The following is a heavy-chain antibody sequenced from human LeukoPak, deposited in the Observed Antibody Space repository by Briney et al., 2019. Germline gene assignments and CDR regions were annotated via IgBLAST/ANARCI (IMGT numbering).Heavy chain of an antibody. D-gene: IGHD6-13*01. V-gene: IGHV4-59*01. J-gene: IGHJ4*02. CDR3: ARVDPIATAGTFDY. CDR2: IYYSGST. Sequence: SETLSLTCSVSGGSISSYYWSWIRQPPGKGLEWIGYIYYSGSTNYNPSLKSRVTISVDTSKNQFSLKLSSVTAADTAVYYCARVDPIATAGTFDYWGQGTLVTVSS. CDR1: GGSISSYY.